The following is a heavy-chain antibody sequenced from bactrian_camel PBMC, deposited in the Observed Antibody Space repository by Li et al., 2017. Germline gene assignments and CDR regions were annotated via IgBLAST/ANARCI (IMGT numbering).Heavy chain of an antibody. D-gene: IGHD1*01. J-gene: IGHJ4*01. V-gene: IGHV3S1*01. CDR3: AADEDRRICYLHAGRFGY. CDR1: GSARSSYC. Sequence: HVQLVESGGGSVQAGGSLSLSCAASGSARSSYCMGWFRQSPGKEREGVAAIDGDGYPVYGESVKGRFAISKDNRKNTLYLQMNNLKMEDTATCFCAADEDRRICYLHAGRFGYWGRGTQVTVS. CDR2: IDGDGYP.